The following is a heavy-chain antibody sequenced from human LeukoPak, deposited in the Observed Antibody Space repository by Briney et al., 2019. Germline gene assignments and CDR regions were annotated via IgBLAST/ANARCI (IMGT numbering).Heavy chain of an antibody. CDR2: IYTSGST. D-gene: IGHD3-22*01. CDR1: GGSISSYY. V-gene: IGHV4-4*07. J-gene: IGHJ4*02. Sequence: PSETLSLTCTVSGGSISSYYWSWIRQPAGKGLEWIGRIYTSGSTNYNPSLKSRVTMSVDTSKNQFSLKLSSVTAADTAVYYCARDFRYYDSSGYYYFDYWGQGTLVTVSS. CDR3: ARDFRYYDSSGYYYFDY.